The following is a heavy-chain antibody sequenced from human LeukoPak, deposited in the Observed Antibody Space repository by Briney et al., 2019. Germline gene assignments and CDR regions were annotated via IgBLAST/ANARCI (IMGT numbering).Heavy chain of an antibody. D-gene: IGHD3-22*01. V-gene: IGHV4-4*07. CDR3: ARSTGGVVIGPFDY. CDR1: GGSFSSYY. CDR2: IYTSGST. Sequence: SETLSPTCGVSGGSFSSYYWSWIRQPAGKGLEWIGRIYTSGSTNYNPSLKSRVTMSVDTSKNQFSLKLSSVTAADTAVYYCARSTGGVVIGPFDYWGQGTLVTVSS. J-gene: IGHJ4*02.